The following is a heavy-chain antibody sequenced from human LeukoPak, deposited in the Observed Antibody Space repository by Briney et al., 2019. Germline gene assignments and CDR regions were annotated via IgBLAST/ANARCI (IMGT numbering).Heavy chain of an antibody. D-gene: IGHD1-26*01. Sequence: ASVKVSCKASGYTFTGYYMHWVRQAPGQGLEWMGWINPNSGGTNYAQKFQGRVTMTRDTSISTAYMELSRLRSDDTAVYYCARDWELLRAFDTWGQGTMVTVSS. CDR3: ARDWELLRAFDT. CDR1: GYTFTGYY. CDR2: INPNSGGT. V-gene: IGHV1-2*02. J-gene: IGHJ3*02.